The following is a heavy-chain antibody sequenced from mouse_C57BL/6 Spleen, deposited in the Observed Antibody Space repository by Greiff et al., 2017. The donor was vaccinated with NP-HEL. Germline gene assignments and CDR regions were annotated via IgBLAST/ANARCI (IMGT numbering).Heavy chain of an antibody. CDR3: TRGPVYGSSPYYFDY. Sequence: QVQLQQPGAELVRPGASVTLSCKASGYTFTDYEMHWVKQTPVHGLEWIGAIDPATGGTAYNQKFKGKATLTADKSSSTAYMELRSLTSEDSAVYYCTRGPVYGSSPYYFDYWGQGTTLTVSA. CDR1: GYTFTDYE. D-gene: IGHD1-1*01. J-gene: IGHJ2*01. CDR2: IDPATGGT. V-gene: IGHV1-15*01.